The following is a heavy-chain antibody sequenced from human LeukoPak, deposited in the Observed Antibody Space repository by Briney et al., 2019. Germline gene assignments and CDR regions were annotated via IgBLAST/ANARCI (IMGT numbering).Heavy chain of an antibody. CDR3: ARQSLRIAARIDY. CDR1: GGSISSSSYY. D-gene: IGHD6-13*01. Sequence: PSETLSLTCTVSGGSISSSSYYWGWIRQPPGKGLEWIGSIYYSGSTYYNPSLKSRVTISVDTSKNQFSLKLSSVTAADTAVYYCARQSLRIAARIDYWGQGTLVTVSS. CDR2: IYYSGST. J-gene: IGHJ4*02. V-gene: IGHV4-39*01.